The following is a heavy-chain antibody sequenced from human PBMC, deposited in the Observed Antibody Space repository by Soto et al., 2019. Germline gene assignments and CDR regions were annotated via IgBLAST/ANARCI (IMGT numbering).Heavy chain of an antibody. D-gene: IGHD3-3*01. CDR3: ARGGSGYHTGRGFAGAMDV. CDR2: ISPYNGHT. J-gene: IGHJ6*02. Sequence: QIQLVQSGGEVKKPGASVNLSCKASGYIFNGYGISWVRQAPGQGLEWMGWISPYNGHTEHSQSLQGRLTVTADTPTTTVYMEVRSLRSDDTAVYYCARGGSGYHTGRGFAGAMDVWGQGTTVTVSS. V-gene: IGHV1-18*04. CDR1: GYIFNGYG.